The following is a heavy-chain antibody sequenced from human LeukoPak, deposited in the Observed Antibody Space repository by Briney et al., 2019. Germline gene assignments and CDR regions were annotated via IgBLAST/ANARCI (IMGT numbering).Heavy chain of an antibody. J-gene: IGHJ6*03. Sequence: ASVKVSCKASGYTFTGYYMHWVRQATGQGLEWMGWMNPNSGNTGYAQKFQGRVTMTRNTSISTAYMELSSLRSEDTAVYYCARGLRIAVAGMVYYYYYMDVWGKGTTVTISS. D-gene: IGHD6-19*01. CDR1: GYTFTGYY. V-gene: IGHV1-8*02. CDR3: ARGLRIAVAGMVYYYYYMDV. CDR2: MNPNSGNT.